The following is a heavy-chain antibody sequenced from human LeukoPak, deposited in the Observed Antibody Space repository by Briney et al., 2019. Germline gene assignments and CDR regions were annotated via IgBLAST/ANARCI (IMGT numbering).Heavy chain of an antibody. V-gene: IGHV1-8*01. J-gene: IGHJ4*02. CDR2: MNPNSGNT. Sequence: ASVKVSCKASGYTFTSYDINWVRQATGQGLEWMGWMNPNSGNTGYAQKFQGRVTMTRNTSISTAYMELRSLRSDDTAVYYCARDDMVRGAPPDYWGQGTLVTVSS. CDR3: ARDDMVRGAPPDY. CDR1: GYTFTSYD. D-gene: IGHD3-10*01.